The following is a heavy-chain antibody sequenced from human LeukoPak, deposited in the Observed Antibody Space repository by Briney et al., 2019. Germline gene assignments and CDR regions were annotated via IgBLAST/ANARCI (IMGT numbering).Heavy chain of an antibody. V-gene: IGHV4-34*01. D-gene: IGHD2-15*01. CDR2: INHSGST. CDR1: GGSFSGYY. J-gene: IGHJ4*02. Sequence: SETLSLTCAVYGGSFSGYYWSWIRQPPGKGLEWIGEINHSGSTNYNPSLKSRVTISVDTSKNQFSLKLSSVTAADTAVYYCARAPGYCSGGSCDFDYWGQGTLVTVSS. CDR3: ARAPGYCSGGSCDFDY.